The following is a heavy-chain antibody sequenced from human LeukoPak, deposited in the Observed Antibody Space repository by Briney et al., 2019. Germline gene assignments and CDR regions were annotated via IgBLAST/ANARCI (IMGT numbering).Heavy chain of an antibody. CDR1: GGSISSYY. Sequence: PSETLFLTCTVSGGSISSYYWSWIRQPAGKGLEWIGRIYSSGSTNYNPSLKSRVTMSVDTSKNQFSLKLTSVTAADTAVYYCARVTYSSSSISVDAFNIWGQGTAVTVSP. V-gene: IGHV4-4*07. D-gene: IGHD6-6*01. CDR3: ARVTYSSSSISVDAFNI. CDR2: IYSSGST. J-gene: IGHJ3*02.